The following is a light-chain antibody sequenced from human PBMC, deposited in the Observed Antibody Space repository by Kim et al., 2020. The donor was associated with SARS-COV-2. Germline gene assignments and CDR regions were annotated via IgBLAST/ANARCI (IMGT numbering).Light chain of an antibody. CDR1: SSNIGSNY. J-gene: IGLJ2*01. CDR3: AAWDDSLSGHVV. CDR2: RNN. Sequence: VVTQPPSASGTPGQRVTISCSGSSSNIGSNYVYWYQQLPGTAPKLLIYRNNQRPSGVPDRFSGSKSGTSASLAISGLRSEDEADYYCAAWDDSLSGHVVFGGGTQLTVL. V-gene: IGLV1-47*01.